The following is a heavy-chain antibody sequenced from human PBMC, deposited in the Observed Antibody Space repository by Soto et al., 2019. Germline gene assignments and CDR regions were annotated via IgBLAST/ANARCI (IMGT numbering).Heavy chain of an antibody. J-gene: IGHJ4*02. CDR3: AKMGRDAYKPIDS. V-gene: IGHV3-23*01. Sequence: GGSLRLSCAASGFTFSDSAMGWVRQAPGKGLEWVSSISASGYSTYYADSVKGRFTISRDTSKNTLYLQTNSLRAEDTAMYCCAKMGRDAYKPIDSWGQGSLVTVSS. D-gene: IGHD3-16*01. CDR2: ISASGYST. CDR1: GFTFSDSA.